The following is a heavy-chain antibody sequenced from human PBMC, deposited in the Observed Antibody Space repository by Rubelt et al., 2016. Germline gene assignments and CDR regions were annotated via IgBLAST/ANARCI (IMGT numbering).Heavy chain of an antibody. Sequence: QVQLVQSGSELKKPGASVKVSCKASGYTFTSYAMNWVRQAPGQGLEWMGGIIPIFGTANYAQKFKGRGMITADESTSTAYMGLSSLRSEDTAVYYCAFLVVGATELRDYWGQGTLVTVSS. CDR1: GYTFTSYA. CDR2: IIPIFGTA. CDR3: AFLVVGATELRDY. D-gene: IGHD1-26*01. V-gene: IGHV1-69*01. J-gene: IGHJ4*02.